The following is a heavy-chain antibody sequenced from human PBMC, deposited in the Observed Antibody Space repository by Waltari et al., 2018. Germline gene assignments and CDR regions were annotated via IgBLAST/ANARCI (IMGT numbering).Heavy chain of an antibody. CDR2: IESGSST. J-gene: IGHJ2*01. Sequence: EVQLVESGGGLIQPGGSLRLSCAASGFTVSSNYMSWVRQAPGKGLEWVSVIESGSSTYYADSVKGRFTISRDNSKNTLYLQMNSLRAEDTAVYYCAREGVAARPRSWYFDLWGRGTLVTVSS. V-gene: IGHV3-53*01. CDR3: AREGVAARPRSWYFDL. D-gene: IGHD6-6*01. CDR1: GFTVSSNY.